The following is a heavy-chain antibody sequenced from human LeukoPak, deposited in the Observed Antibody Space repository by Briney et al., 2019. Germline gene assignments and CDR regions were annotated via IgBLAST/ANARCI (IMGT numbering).Heavy chain of an antibody. CDR2: FYPEDGET. V-gene: IGHV1-24*01. J-gene: IGHJ5*02. D-gene: IGHD3-10*01. CDR1: GYSLIELP. Sequence: ASVKVSCKVSGYSLIELPMHWVRQAPGKGLEWMGGFYPEDGETIYAQKFQGRVTMTEDTSTDTAYMELSSLRSEDTAVYYCTTDRLRFMVRGVLRSLEGFDPWGQGTLVTVSS. CDR3: TTDRLRFMVRGVLRSLEGFDP.